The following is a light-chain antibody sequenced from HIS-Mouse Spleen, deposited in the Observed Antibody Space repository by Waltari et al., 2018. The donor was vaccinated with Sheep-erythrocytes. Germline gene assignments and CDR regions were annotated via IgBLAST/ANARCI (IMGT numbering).Light chain of an antibody. Sequence: QSALTQPASVSGSPGQSITISCTGTSSDVGGYTYVSCYQQHPGKAPKLMIYEVSNRPSGVSNRFSGSKSGNTASLTISGLQAEDEADYYCSSYTSSSTQVFGGGTKLTVL. J-gene: IGLJ2*01. CDR3: SSYTSSSTQV. CDR2: EVS. CDR1: SSDVGGYTY. V-gene: IGLV2-14*01.